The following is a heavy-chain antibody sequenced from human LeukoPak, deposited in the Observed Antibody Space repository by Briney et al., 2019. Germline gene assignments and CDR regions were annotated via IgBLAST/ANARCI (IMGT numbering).Heavy chain of an antibody. CDR3: SSTVTAAL. CDR2: INGDGSST. V-gene: IGHV3-74*01. Sequence: PGGSLRLSCAASGFTFSSYWMHWVRQPPGKGLVWVSRINGDGSSTIYADSVKGRFTISRDNAKNTLYLQMNGLRVDDTAVYYCSSTVTAALWGQGTLVTVSS. J-gene: IGHJ4*02. CDR1: GFTFSSYW. D-gene: IGHD2-21*02.